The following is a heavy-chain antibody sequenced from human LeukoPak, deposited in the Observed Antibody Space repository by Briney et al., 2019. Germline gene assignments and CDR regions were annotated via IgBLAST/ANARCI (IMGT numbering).Heavy chain of an antibody. Sequence: GGSLRLSCAASGFTFSSYAMSWVRQAPGKGLEWVSAISGRGGSTYYADSVKGRFTISRDNSKNTLYLQMNSLRAEDTAVYYCARPRESGSYEAFDIWGQGTMVTVSS. CDR3: ARPRESGSYEAFDI. V-gene: IGHV3-23*01. CDR1: GFTFSSYA. D-gene: IGHD1-26*01. J-gene: IGHJ3*02. CDR2: ISGRGGST.